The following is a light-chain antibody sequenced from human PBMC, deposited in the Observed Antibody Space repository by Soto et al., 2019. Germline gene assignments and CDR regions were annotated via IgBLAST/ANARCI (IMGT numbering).Light chain of an antibody. J-gene: IGKJ3*01. CDR3: QQYDNLPFT. V-gene: IGKV1-33*01. CDR2: EAS. CDR1: QGISHY. Sequence: DIQMTQSPSSLSASVGTRVTITCQASQGISHYLNWYQQRPGEPPKLLIHEASNLETGVPSRFRGGGSGTDFSLTISTLRPEDFATYYCQQYDNLPFTFGHGTRVDIK.